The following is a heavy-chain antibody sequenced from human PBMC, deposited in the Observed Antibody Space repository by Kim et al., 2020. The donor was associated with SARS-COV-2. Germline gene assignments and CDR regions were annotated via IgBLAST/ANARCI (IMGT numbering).Heavy chain of an antibody. Sequence: ASVKVSCKASGYMFINYDINWVRQATGQGLEWMGWMNPKSGDTGYAQKFLGRVTMTRNTSIGTAYLELSTLRSEDAAVYYCARGWEVSNWNYGINYYY. J-gene: IGHJ6*03. CDR1: GYMFINYD. CDR3: ARGWEVSNWNYGINYYY. D-gene: IGHD1-7*01. CDR2: MNPKSGDT. V-gene: IGHV1-8*01.